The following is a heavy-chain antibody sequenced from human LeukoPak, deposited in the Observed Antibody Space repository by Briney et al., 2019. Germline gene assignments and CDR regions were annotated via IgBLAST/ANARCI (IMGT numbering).Heavy chain of an antibody. CDR3: ARVPTYYDFWSGYYRFDP. V-gene: IGHV1-18*01. CDR1: GYTFTSYG. J-gene: IGHJ5*02. D-gene: IGHD3-3*01. Sequence: ASVKVSCKASGYTFTSYGISWVRQAPGQGLEWMGWISAYNGNTNYAQKLQGRVTMTTDTSTSTAYMELRSLRSDDTAVYYCARVPTYYDFWSGYYRFDPWGQGTLVTVSS. CDR2: ISAYNGNT.